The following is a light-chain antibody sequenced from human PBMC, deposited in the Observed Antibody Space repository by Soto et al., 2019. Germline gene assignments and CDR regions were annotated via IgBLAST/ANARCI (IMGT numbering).Light chain of an antibody. CDR2: DVS. CDR3: TSYTSSSSLVV. CDR1: SSDVGGYNY. V-gene: IGLV2-14*03. Sequence: QSALTLPASVSGSPGQSITISCTGTSSDVGGYNYVSWYQQHPGKAPKLVIYDVSNRPSGVSIRFSGSKSGNTASLTISGLQAEDEADYYCTSYTSSSSLVVFGGGTKLTVL. J-gene: IGLJ2*01.